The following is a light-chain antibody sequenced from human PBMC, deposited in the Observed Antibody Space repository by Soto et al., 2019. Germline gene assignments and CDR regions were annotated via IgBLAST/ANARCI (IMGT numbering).Light chain of an antibody. J-gene: IGKJ2*01. V-gene: IGKV3-20*01. CDR3: QQYGSSPPYT. CDR2: RGS. CDR1: QNIRGNE. Sequence: VLTQSPGTLSLSPGERTTLSCRASQNIRGNELAWYQQKPGQPPRLLIYRGSSRAPGIPDRFSGRGSGTESTLTISRLEPEDFAVYYCQQYGSSPPYTSGQGTKLEIK.